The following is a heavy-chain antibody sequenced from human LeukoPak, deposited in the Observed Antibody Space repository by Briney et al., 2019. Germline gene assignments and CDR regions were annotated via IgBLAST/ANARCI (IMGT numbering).Heavy chain of an antibody. CDR3: ARGSTIFYRNNWFDP. V-gene: IGHV4-4*07. CDR1: GGSISSYY. CDR2: IYTSGST. J-gene: IGHJ5*02. D-gene: IGHD3-9*01. Sequence: SETLSLTCTVSGGSISSYYWSWIRQPAGKGLEWIGRIYTSGSTNYNPSLKSRVTMSVDTSKNQFSLKLSSVTAADTAVYYCARGSTIFYRNNWFDPWGQGTLVTVSS.